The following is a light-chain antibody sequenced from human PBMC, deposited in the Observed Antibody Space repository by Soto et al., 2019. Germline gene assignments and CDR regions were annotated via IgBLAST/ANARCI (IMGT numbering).Light chain of an antibody. Sequence: DIQMTQSPSTLSASVGDRVTITCRASQSISSWLAWYPQKPGKAPKLLIYDASSLESGFPSRFSGSGSGTEFTLSISGLQPDDFATYYCQQYNSYSWTFGQGTKV. CDR3: QQYNSYSWT. V-gene: IGKV1-5*01. CDR2: DAS. J-gene: IGKJ1*01. CDR1: QSISSW.